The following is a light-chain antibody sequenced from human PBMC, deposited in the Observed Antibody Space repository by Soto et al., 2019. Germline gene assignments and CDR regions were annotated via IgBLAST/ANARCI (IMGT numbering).Light chain of an antibody. J-gene: IGLJ1*01. CDR2: DDN. CDR1: ASNIGNNS. V-gene: IGLV1-51*01. CDR3: GTWDHSLPAGV. Sequence: QSVLTQPPSVSAAPGQRVTISCSGSASNIGNNSVSWYQQLPGAAPKLLIYDDNNRPSGIPDRFSGSKSGTSATLGITGLQTGDEADYYCGTWDHSLPAGVFGPGTKVTVL.